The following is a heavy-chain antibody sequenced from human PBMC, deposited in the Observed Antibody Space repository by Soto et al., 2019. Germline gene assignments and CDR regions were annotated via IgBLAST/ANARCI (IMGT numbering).Heavy chain of an antibody. CDR2: INAGNGNT. D-gene: IGHD3-22*01. Sequence: ASVKVSCKASGCTFTSYAMHWVRQAPGQRLEWMGWINAGNGNTKYSQKFQGRVTITRDTSASTAYMELSSLRSEDTAVYYCARVAHYYDSSGYWPYWGQGTLVTVSS. V-gene: IGHV1-3*01. CDR1: GCTFTSYA. J-gene: IGHJ4*02. CDR3: ARVAHYYDSSGYWPY.